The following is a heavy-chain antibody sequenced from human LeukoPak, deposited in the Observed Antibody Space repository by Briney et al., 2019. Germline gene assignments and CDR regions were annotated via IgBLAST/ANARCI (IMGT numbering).Heavy chain of an antibody. CDR1: GFTFSSYA. Sequence: PGGSLRLSCAASGFTFSSYAMHWVRQAPGKGLEWVAVISYDGSNKYYADSVKGRFTISRDNSKNTLYLQMNSLRAEDTAVYYCARSQMTTVTVPFDYWGQGTLVTVSS. J-gene: IGHJ4*02. D-gene: IGHD4-17*01. V-gene: IGHV3-30-3*01. CDR2: ISYDGSNK. CDR3: ARSQMTTVTVPFDY.